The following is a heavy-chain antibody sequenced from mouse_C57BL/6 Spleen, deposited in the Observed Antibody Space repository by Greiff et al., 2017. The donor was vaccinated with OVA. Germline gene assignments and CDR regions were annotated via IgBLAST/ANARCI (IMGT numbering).Heavy chain of an antibody. Sequence: QVQLQQPGAELVMPGASVKLSCKASGYTFTSYWMHWVKQRPGQGLEWIGWLYPGSGNTKYNEKFKGKATLTADTSSSTAYMQLSSLTSEDSAVYYWARGGYSLDYWGQGTTLTVSS. D-gene: IGHD2-12*01. CDR3: ARGGYSLDY. CDR2: LYPGSGNT. V-gene: IGHV1-66*01. J-gene: IGHJ2*01. CDR1: GYTFTSYW.